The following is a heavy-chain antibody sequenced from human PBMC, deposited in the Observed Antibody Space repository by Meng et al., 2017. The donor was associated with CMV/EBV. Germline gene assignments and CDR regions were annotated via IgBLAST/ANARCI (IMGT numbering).Heavy chain of an antibody. CDR2: ISWNSGSI. J-gene: IGHJ6*02. CDR3: AKGLGGSSSTYYYYGMDV. D-gene: IGHD6-6*01. CDR1: GFTFDDYA. Sequence: SLKISCAASGFTFDDYAMHWVRQGPGKGLEWVSGISWNSGSIVYADSVKGRFTISRDNSKNSLYLQMNGLRTEDTALYYCAKGLGGSSSTYYYYGMDVWGQGTTVTVSS. V-gene: IGHV3-9*01.